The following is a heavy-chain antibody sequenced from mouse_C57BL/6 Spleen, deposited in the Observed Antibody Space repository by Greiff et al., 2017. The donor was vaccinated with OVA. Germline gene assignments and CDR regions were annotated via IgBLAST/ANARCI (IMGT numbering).Heavy chain of an antibody. Sequence: EVNVVESGGGLVKPGGSLKLSCAASGFTFSSYTMSWVRQTPEKRLEWVATISGGGGNTYYPDSVKGRFTISRDNAKNTLYLQMSSLRSEDTALYYCARHRYYYGSSYGYFDVWGTGTTVTVSS. V-gene: IGHV5-9*01. CDR2: ISGGGGNT. CDR3: ARHRYYYGSSYGYFDV. CDR1: GFTFSSYT. J-gene: IGHJ1*03. D-gene: IGHD1-1*01.